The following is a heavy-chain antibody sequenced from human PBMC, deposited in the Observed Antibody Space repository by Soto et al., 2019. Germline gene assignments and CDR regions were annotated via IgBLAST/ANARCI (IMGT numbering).Heavy chain of an antibody. CDR1: GYTFTSFA. CDR2: INAGNGNI. J-gene: IGHJ4*02. Sequence: ASVKVSCKASGYTFTSFAIHWVRQAPGQGLEWMGWINAGNGNIKHSQKFQHRVTITRDTSASTAYMELSSLRFEDTAVYYCARDGAVAGDSNCESWGKGNLVSVST. V-gene: IGHV1-3*01. CDR3: ARDGAVAGDSNCES. D-gene: IGHD6-19*01.